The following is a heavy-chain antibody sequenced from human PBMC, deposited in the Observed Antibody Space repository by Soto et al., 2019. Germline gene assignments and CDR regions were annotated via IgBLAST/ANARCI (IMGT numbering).Heavy chain of an antibody. J-gene: IGHJ4*02. D-gene: IGHD3-10*01. CDR1: GFTFTNYI. V-gene: IGHV3-21*01. CDR3: ARTLNEGSGQGDFDY. CDR2: ISSSSSYI. Sequence: GGSLRLSCSASGFTFTNYIVNWVRQAPGKGLEWVSSISSSSSYIYYAGPVKGRFTISRDNAKNSLYLQMNSLRAEDTAVYYCARTLNEGSGQGDFDYWGQGTLVTVSS.